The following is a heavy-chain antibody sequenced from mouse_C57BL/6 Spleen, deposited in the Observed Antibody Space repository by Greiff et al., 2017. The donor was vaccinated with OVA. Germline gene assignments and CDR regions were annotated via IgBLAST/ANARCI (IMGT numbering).Heavy chain of an antibody. CDR3: ARGDFAD. V-gene: IGHV1-42*01. CDR1: GYSFTGYY. Sequence: VQLQQSGPELVKPGASVKISCKASGYSFTGYYMNWVKQSPEKSLEWIGEINPSTGGTTYNQKFKAKATLTVDKSSSTAYMQLKSLTSEDSAVYYCARGDFADWGQGTLVTVSA. J-gene: IGHJ3*01. CDR2: INPSTGGT.